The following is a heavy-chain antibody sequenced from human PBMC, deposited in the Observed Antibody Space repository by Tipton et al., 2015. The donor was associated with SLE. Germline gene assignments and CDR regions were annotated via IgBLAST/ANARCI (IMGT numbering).Heavy chain of an antibody. J-gene: IGHJ4*02. D-gene: IGHD1-26*01. CDR3: ARSQSGY. CDR2: IYYSGST. V-gene: IGHV4-39*07. CDR1: GGSISSSSYY. Sequence: TLSLTCTVSGGSISSSSYYWGWIRQPPGKGLEWIGSIYYSGSTYYNPSLKSRVTISVDTSKNQFSLKLSSVTAADTAVYYCARSQSGYWGQGTLVTVSS.